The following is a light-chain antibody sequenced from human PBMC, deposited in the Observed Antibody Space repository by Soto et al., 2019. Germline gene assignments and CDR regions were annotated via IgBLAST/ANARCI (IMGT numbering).Light chain of an antibody. CDR1: QSVSSN. CDR3: QQYDNWPLT. V-gene: IGKV3-15*01. Sequence: EIVMTQSPATLSVSPGERATLSCRASQSVSSNLAWYQQKPGQAPGLLIYGASTRATGIPARFSGSGSGTEFTLTISSLQFEDFAVYYCQQYDNWPLTFGGGTKV. CDR2: GAS. J-gene: IGKJ4*01.